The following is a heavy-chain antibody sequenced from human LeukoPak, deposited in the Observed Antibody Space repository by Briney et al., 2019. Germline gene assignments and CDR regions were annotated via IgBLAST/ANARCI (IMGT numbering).Heavy chain of an antibody. V-gene: IGHV3-9*01. Sequence: GGSLRLSCVASGFTFDDYAMHWVRQAPGKGLEWVSGISWNSGSIGYADSVKGRFTISRDNAKNSLYLQMNSLRAEDTALYYCAKDPRNRIVGATFDYWGQGTLVTVSS. D-gene: IGHD1-26*01. J-gene: IGHJ4*02. CDR2: ISWNSGSI. CDR1: GFTFDDYA. CDR3: AKDPRNRIVGATFDY.